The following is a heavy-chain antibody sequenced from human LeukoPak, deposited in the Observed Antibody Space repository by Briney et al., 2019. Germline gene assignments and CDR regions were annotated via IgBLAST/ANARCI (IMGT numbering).Heavy chain of an antibody. CDR3: VRQEAYCSGGTCYFDP. J-gene: IGHJ5*02. CDR1: GGSISSYY. CDR2: IYTSGST. D-gene: IGHD2-15*01. V-gene: IGHV4-4*07. Sequence: SETLSLTCTVSGGSISSYYWSWIRQPAGKGLEWIGRIYTSGSTNYNPSLKSRVTMSVDTSKNQFSLKLSSVTAADTAVYYCVRQEAYCSGGTCYFDPWGQGTLVTVSS.